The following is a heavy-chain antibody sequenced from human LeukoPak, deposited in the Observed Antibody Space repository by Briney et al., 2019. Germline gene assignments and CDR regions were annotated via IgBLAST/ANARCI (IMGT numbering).Heavy chain of an antibody. Sequence: PSETLSLTCAVSGYSISSGYYWGWIRQPPGKGLEWIGSIYTSGSTNYNPSLKSRVTISVDTSKNQFSLKLSSVTAADTAVYYCARVTGGDSNWFDPWGQGTLVTVSS. CDR2: IYTSGST. CDR1: GYSISSGYY. J-gene: IGHJ5*02. V-gene: IGHV4-38-2*01. CDR3: ARVTGGDSNWFDP. D-gene: IGHD2-21*02.